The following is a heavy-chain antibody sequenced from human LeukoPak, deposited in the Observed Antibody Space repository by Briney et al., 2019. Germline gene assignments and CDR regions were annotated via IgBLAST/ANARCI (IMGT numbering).Heavy chain of an antibody. CDR1: GFTVSSNY. V-gene: IGHV3-53*01. Sequence: GGSLRLSCAASGFTVSSNYMSWVRQAPGKGLEWVSVIYSGGSTYYADSVKGRFTISRDNSKNTLYLQMNSLRAEDTAVYYCARDYNIAAAGNDAFDIWGQGTMVTVSS. D-gene: IGHD6-13*01. CDR2: IYSGGST. J-gene: IGHJ3*02. CDR3: ARDYNIAAAGNDAFDI.